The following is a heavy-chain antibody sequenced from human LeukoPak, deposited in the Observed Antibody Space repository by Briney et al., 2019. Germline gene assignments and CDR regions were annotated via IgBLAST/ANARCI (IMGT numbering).Heavy chain of an antibody. CDR3: ARAPGVRYYYYMDV. V-gene: IGHV3-23*01. D-gene: IGHD2-8*01. Sequence: GGSLRLSCAASGFTFNSYAMNWVRQAPGKGLEWVSTISSSGNNTYYTDSVKGRFTISRDNSKNTLYLQMNSLRAEDTALYYCARAPGVRYYYYMDVWGKGTTVTVSS. CDR1: GFTFNSYA. CDR2: ISSSGNNT. J-gene: IGHJ6*03.